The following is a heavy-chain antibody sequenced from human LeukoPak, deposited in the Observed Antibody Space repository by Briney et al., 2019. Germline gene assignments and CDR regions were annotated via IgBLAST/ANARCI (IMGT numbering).Heavy chain of an antibody. Sequence: ASVKVSCKASGYTFTGYYMNWVRQAPGRGLEWMGWINPNSGGTNYAQKFQGRVTMTRDTSISTAYMELSRLRSDDTAVYYCARYPTGLRWRYFDYWGQGTLVTVSS. CDR1: GYTFTGYY. CDR2: INPNSGGT. J-gene: IGHJ4*02. V-gene: IGHV1-2*02. D-gene: IGHD4-23*01. CDR3: ARYPTGLRWRYFDY.